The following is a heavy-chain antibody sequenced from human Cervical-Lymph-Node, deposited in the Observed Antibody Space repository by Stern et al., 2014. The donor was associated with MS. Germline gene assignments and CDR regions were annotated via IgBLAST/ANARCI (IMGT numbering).Heavy chain of an antibody. CDR3: ASNNHYGVSLDY. CDR1: GFTFSRYW. Sequence: VHLVESGGGLVQPGGSLRLSCAASGFTFSRYWLHWVRQAPGQGLVWVSGIKNDGSRTNYADSVKGRFTISRDNAKSTLFLQRTSLRADDTAVYYCASNNHYGVSLDYWGQGALVTVSS. CDR2: IKNDGSRT. D-gene: IGHD4-17*01. V-gene: IGHV3-74*02. J-gene: IGHJ4*02.